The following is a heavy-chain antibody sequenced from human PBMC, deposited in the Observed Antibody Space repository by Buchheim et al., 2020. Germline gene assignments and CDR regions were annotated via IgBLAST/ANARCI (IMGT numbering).Heavy chain of an antibody. CDR2: IYYSGST. Sequence: QLQLQESGPGLVKPSETLSLTCTVSGGSISSSSYYWGWIRQPPGKGLEWIGSIYYSGSTYYNPSLKSRVTISVDTSKNQFSLKLSSVTAADTAVYYCARDSGSHYGPGPFDYWGQGTL. J-gene: IGHJ4*02. CDR1: GGSISSSSYY. D-gene: IGHD1-26*01. CDR3: ARDSGSHYGPGPFDY. V-gene: IGHV4-39*07.